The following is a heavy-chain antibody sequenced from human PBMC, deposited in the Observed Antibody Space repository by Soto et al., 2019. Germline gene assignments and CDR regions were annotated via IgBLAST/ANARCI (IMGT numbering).Heavy chain of an antibody. CDR2: IYHSGST. CDR1: GGSISSSNW. Sequence: LRRTLSLTCAVSGGSISSSNWGSWGRQPPGKGLEWIGEIYHSGSTNYNPSLKSRVTISVDKSKNQFSLKLSSVTAADTAVYYCARDLSNYYDSSGYDYWGQGTLVTVSS. D-gene: IGHD3-22*01. CDR3: ARDLSNYYDSSGYDY. J-gene: IGHJ4*02. V-gene: IGHV4-4*02.